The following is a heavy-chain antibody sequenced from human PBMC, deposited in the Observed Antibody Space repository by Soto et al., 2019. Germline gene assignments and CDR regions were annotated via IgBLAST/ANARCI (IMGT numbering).Heavy chain of an antibody. J-gene: IGHJ4*02. CDR1: GFTFSSYG. D-gene: IGHD3-22*01. CDR2: IWNDGSNE. V-gene: IGHV3-33*01. Sequence: LRLSCEASGFTFSSYGMHWVRQAPGKGLEWVAIIWNDGSNEYCADSVKGRFTISRDNSKNTLYLQVSNLRAEDTAVYFCARDQTDSGGYSDSWGQGTLVTVSS. CDR3: ARDQTDSGGYSDS.